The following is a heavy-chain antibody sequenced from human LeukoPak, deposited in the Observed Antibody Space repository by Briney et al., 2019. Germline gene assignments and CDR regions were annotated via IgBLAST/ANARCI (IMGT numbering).Heavy chain of an antibody. J-gene: IGHJ4*02. CDR3: AKVQPHWGSRSLYYFDY. D-gene: IGHD7-27*01. CDR2: ISGSGGST. CDR1: GFTFSSYA. V-gene: IGHV3-23*01. Sequence: GGSLRLSCAASGFTFSSYAMSWVRQAPGKGLEWVSAISGSGGSTYYADSVKGRFTISRDNSKNTLYLQMNSLRAEDTAVYYCAKVQPHWGSRSLYYFDYWGQGTLVTVSS.